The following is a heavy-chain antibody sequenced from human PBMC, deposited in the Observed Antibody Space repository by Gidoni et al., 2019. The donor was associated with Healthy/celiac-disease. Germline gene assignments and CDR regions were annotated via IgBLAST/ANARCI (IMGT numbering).Heavy chain of an antibody. J-gene: IGHJ3*02. CDR1: GVIVSSYA. Sequence: VQLLESGGGLVQPGGSLRRYRAASGVIVSSYAMSCVRQAPGKGLEWVSSIIGIGGSTYYADSVKCLFTSSRDNSKNTLYLQMNSLRAEDTAVYYCAKVRIAAAAGAFDIWGQGTMVTVSS. D-gene: IGHD6-13*01. CDR3: AKVRIAAAAGAFDI. V-gene: IGHV3-23*01. CDR2: IIGIGGST.